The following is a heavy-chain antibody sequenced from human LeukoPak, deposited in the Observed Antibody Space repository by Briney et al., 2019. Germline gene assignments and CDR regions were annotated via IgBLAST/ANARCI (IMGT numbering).Heavy chain of an antibody. CDR1: GYSISSGYY. D-gene: IGHD1-26*01. V-gene: IGHV4-38-2*02. Sequence: SETLSLTCTVSGYSISSGYYWGWIRQPPGKGLEWIGSIYHSGSTYYNPSLKSRVTISVDTSKNQFSLKLSSVTAADTAVYYCAAEVGATNYWGQGTLVNVSS. CDR3: AAEVGATNY. CDR2: IYHSGST. J-gene: IGHJ4*02.